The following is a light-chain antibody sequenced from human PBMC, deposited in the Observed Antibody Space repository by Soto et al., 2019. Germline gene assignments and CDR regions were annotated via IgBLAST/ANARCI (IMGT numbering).Light chain of an antibody. J-gene: IGLJ1*01. Sequence: QSVLTQPPSVSAAPGQKVTISCSGNSSNIGNNYVSWYQHLPGTAPKLLIYDNNKRPSGIPDRFSGSKSGTSATLGITGLQTGDEADYYCGTWDSSLSAYVFGTGTKLTVL. V-gene: IGLV1-51*01. CDR3: GTWDSSLSAYV. CDR1: SSNIGNNY. CDR2: DNN.